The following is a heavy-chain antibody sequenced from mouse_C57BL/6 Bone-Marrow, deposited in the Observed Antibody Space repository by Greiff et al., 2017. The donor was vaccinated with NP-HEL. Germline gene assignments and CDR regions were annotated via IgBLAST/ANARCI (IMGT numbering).Heavy chain of an antibody. V-gene: IGHV14-1*01. Sequence: VQLKQSGAELVRPGASVKLSCTASGFNIKDYYMHWVKQRPEQGLEWIGRIDPEDGDTEYAPKFQGKATMTADTSSNTAYLQLSSLTSEDTAVYYCTKGSTMVTTYYAMDYWGQGTSVTVSS. D-gene: IGHD2-2*01. J-gene: IGHJ4*01. CDR3: TKGSTMVTTYYAMDY. CDR2: IDPEDGDT. CDR1: GFNIKDYY.